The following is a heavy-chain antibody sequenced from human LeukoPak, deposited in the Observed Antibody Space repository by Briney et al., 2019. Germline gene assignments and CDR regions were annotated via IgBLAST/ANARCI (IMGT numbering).Heavy chain of an antibody. J-gene: IGHJ4*02. CDR3: ARDVDTAMVTVDYFDY. CDR2: IYHSGST. D-gene: IGHD5-18*01. Sequence: SETLSLTCTVSGYSISSGYYWGWIRQPPGKGLEWIGSIYHSGSTYYNPSLKSRVTISVDTSKNQFSLKLSPVTAADTAVYYCARDVDTAMVTVDYFDYWGQGTLVTVSS. CDR1: GYSISSGYY. V-gene: IGHV4-38-2*02.